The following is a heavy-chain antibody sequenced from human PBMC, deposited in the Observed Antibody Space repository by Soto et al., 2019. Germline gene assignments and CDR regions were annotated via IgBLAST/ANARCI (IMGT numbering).Heavy chain of an antibody. CDR1: GGSFSGYY. Sequence: PSETLSLTCAVYGGSFSGYYWSWIRQPPGKGLEWIGEINHSGSTNYNPSLKSRVTISVDTSKNQFSLKLSSVTAADTAVYYCARALTGIAAVGTMYSSYAMDVCGQGTMLTVFS. CDR2: INHSGST. V-gene: IGHV4-34*01. CDR3: ARALTGIAAVGTMYSSYAMDV. D-gene: IGHD6-13*01. J-gene: IGHJ6*02.